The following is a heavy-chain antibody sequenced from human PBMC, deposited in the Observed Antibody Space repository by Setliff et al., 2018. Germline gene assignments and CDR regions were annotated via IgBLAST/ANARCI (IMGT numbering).Heavy chain of an antibody. V-gene: IGHV1-2*04. Sequence: ASVKVSCKASGGTFSSYAISWVRQAPGQGLEWMGIINPSGGSTSYAQKFQGWVTMTRDTSISTAYMELSRLRSDDTAVYYCARSLAARIYYFDYWGQGTLVTVS. D-gene: IGHD6-6*01. CDR1: GGTFSSYA. J-gene: IGHJ4*02. CDR2: INPSGGST. CDR3: ARSLAARIYYFDY.